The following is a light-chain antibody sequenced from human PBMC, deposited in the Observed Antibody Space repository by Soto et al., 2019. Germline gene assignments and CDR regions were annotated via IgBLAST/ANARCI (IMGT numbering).Light chain of an antibody. CDR2: EVT. CDR1: SSDVGGYNY. V-gene: IGLV2-11*01. Sequence: QSALTQPASVSGSPGQSITISCTGTSSDVGGYNYVSWYQHHPDKAPKLMIYEVTKRPSGVPDHFSGSKSGNTASLTISGLQTEDEADYYCCSYAGSDTYVVFGGGTKLTVL. J-gene: IGLJ2*01. CDR3: CSYAGSDTYVV.